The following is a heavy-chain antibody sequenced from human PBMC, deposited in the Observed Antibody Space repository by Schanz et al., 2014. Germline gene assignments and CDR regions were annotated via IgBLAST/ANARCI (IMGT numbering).Heavy chain of an antibody. CDR1: GITFSSHS. CDR2: ISASGGDT. CDR3: AKVRYSSGWRGDYFDE. J-gene: IGHJ4*02. D-gene: IGHD6-25*01. V-gene: IGHV3-23*01. Sequence: DVHLLESGGGLVQPGGSLRLSCAASGITFSSHSFNWVRQAPGKGLEWLSVISASGGDTYYADSVKGRFTISRDNSKNTLYLQMNSLRAEDTAVYYCAKVRYSSGWRGDYFDEWGQGTLVTVAS.